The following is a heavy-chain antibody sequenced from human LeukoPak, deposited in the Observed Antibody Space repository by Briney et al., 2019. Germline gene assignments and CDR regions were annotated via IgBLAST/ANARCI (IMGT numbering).Heavy chain of an antibody. J-gene: IGHJ4*02. CDR2: IYYSGST. CDR3: ARATIRYYYDSSGYYGLDY. D-gene: IGHD3-22*01. V-gene: IGHV4-39*07. Sequence: ASETLSLTCTVSGGSISSSSYYWGWIRQPPGKGLEWIGSIYYSGSTYYNPSLKSRVTISVDTSKNQFSLKLSSVTAADTAVYYCARATIRYYYDSSGYYGLDYWGQGTLVTVSS. CDR1: GGSISSSSYY.